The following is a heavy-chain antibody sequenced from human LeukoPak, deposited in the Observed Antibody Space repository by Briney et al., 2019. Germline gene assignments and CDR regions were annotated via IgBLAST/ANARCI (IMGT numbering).Heavy chain of an antibody. D-gene: IGHD5-24*01. CDR2: IIPIFGTA. CDR3: ARGKPRRRDGYNYPLDY. CDR1: GSTFSSYA. J-gene: IGHJ4*02. V-gene: IGHV1-69*13. Sequence: SVKVSCKASGSTFSSYAISWVRQAPGQGLEWMGGIIPIFGTANCAQKFQGRVTITADESTSTAYMELSSLRSEDTAVYYCARGKPRRRDGYNYPLDYWGQGTLVTVSS.